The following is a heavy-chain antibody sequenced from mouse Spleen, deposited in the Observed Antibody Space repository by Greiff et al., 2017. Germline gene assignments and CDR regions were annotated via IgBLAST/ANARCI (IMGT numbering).Heavy chain of an antibody. CDR1: GYTFTDYN. V-gene: IGHV1-18*01. J-gene: IGHJ1*03. D-gene: IGHD1-1*01. Sequence: VQLKESGPELVKPGASVKIPCKASGYTFTDYNMDWVKQSHGKSLEWIGDINPNNGGTIYNQKFKGKATLTVDKSSSTAYMELRSLTSEDTAVYYCARGSYYYGSSFYWYFDVWGTGTTVTVSS. CDR3: ARGSYYYGSSFYWYFDV. CDR2: INPNNGGT.